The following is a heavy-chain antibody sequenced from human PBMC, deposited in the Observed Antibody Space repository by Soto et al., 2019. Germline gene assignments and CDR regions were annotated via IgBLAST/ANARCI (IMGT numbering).Heavy chain of an antibody. CDR1: GFPLYSYA. CDR3: EKDATRTSGWYYFDY. CDR2: ITDSGGST. J-gene: IGHJ4*02. V-gene: IGHV3-23*01. D-gene: IGHD6-19*01. Sequence: GTLRLSGAASGFPLYSYALCWVRQAPGKGLEWVSAITDSGGSTYYADSVKGRFTISRDNSKNTLYLQMNRLRAEDTAVYYCEKDATRTSGWYYFDYWGQGSLVTVSS.